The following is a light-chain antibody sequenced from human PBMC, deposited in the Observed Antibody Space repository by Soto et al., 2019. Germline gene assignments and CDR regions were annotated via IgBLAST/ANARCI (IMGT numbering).Light chain of an antibody. CDR2: EVS. CDR3: SSFEASNNLL. CDR1: SSDVGGYNY. V-gene: IGLV2-8*01. J-gene: IGLJ2*01. Sequence: QSVLTQPPSASGSPGQSVTISCTGTSSDVGGYNYVSWYQQHPGKAPKLMIYEVSKRPSGVPDRFSGSKSGNTASLTVSGLQVEDEADYFCSSFEASNNLLFGGGTKLTVL.